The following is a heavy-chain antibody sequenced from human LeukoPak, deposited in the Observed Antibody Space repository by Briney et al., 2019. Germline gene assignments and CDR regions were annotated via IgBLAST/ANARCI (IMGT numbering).Heavy chain of an antibody. Sequence: GASVNVSCKASGYTFTGYYMHWVRQAPGQGLEWMGWINPNSGGTNYAQKFQGWVTMTRDTSISTAYMELSRLRSDDTAVYYCARASSSEPVDYWGQGTLVTVSS. J-gene: IGHJ4*02. CDR2: INPNSGGT. D-gene: IGHD6-19*01. CDR1: GYTFTGYY. V-gene: IGHV1-2*04. CDR3: ARASSSEPVDY.